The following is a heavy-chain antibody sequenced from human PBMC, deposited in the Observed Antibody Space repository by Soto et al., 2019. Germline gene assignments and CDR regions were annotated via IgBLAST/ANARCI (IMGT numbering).Heavy chain of an antibody. V-gene: IGHV1-18*04. CDR2: ISGHNGNT. Sequence: QVQLVQSGAEVKKPGASVKVSCKASGYSFTSYGISWVRQAPGQGPEWMGWISGHNGNTNHPQSLQGRVTMTTDTYRNKAYMELRSLRSDDTAVYYCARHRFKYYDDTVYYYFDYWGQGTLVTVSS. CDR3: ARHRFKYYDDTVYYYFDY. J-gene: IGHJ4*02. CDR1: GYSFTSYG. D-gene: IGHD3-22*01.